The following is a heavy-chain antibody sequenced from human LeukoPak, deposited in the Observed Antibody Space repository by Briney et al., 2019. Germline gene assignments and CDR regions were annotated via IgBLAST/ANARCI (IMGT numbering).Heavy chain of an antibody. D-gene: IGHD3-16*01. CDR3: ARAVSRNWFDP. J-gene: IGHJ5*02. CDR1: GGSISSHY. CDR2: IYYSGST. Sequence: SETLSLTCTVSGGSISSHYWSSIRQPPGKGLEWIGYIYYSGSTNYNPSLKSRVTISVDTSKNQFSLKLSSVTAADTAVYYCARAVSRNWFDPWGQGTLVTVSS. V-gene: IGHV4-59*11.